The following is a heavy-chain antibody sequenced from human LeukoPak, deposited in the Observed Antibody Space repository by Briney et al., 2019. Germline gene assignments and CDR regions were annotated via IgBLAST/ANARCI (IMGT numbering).Heavy chain of an antibody. J-gene: IGHJ3*01. D-gene: IGHD5-18*01. Sequence: GGSLRLSCAASGFIFSTYGMHWVRQAPGKGLEWVAFIRYDGGNKYYVDSVKGRFTISRDNSKNTLYLQMNSLKTEDTAVYYCTTLRPYIQPRWGQGTMVTVSS. CDR1: GFIFSTYG. CDR3: TTLRPYIQPR. CDR2: IRYDGGNK. V-gene: IGHV3-30*02.